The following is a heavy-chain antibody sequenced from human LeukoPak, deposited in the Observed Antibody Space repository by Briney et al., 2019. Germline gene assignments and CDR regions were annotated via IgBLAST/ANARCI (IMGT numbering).Heavy chain of an antibody. CDR3: AKISGSYYSGYFDF. Sequence: GESLKISCKGSGYSFTTSWIGWVRQMPGKGLEWVGIIYPGDYETRYSPSFQGQVSISADKSISTAYLQWSSLKASDTAIYYCAKISGSYYSGYFDFWGQGTLVTVSS. CDR1: GYSFTTSW. J-gene: IGHJ4*02. V-gene: IGHV5-51*01. D-gene: IGHD3-10*01. CDR2: IYPGDYET.